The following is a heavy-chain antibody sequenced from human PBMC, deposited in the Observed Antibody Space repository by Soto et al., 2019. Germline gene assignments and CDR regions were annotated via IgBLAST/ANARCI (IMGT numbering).Heavy chain of an antibody. D-gene: IGHD3-22*01. CDR2: IKPDGSEK. Sequence: GGSLRLSCAASGFTFNTYWMSWVRQAPGKGLEWVANIKPDGSEKWYVDSVKGRFTISRDNAKNSLYLQMNSLRAEDMAVYFCARGDYYDTSGPFSDAFDIWGQGTMVTVSS. V-gene: IGHV3-7*04. J-gene: IGHJ3*02. CDR3: ARGDYYDTSGPFSDAFDI. CDR1: GFTFNTYW.